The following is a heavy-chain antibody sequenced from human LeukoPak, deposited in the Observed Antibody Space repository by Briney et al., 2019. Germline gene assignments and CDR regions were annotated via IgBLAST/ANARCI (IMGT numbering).Heavy chain of an antibody. CDR2: IYYSGST. CDR3: AGATFGYNNNLDAFDI. CDR1: GGSISSYF. Sequence: PSETLSLTCTVSGGSISSYFWTWIRQPPGKGLEWIGYIYYSGSTNYNPSLKSRVTISVDTSKNQFSLKLSSVTAADTAVYFCAGATFGYNNNLDAFDIWGQGTMVTVSS. J-gene: IGHJ3*02. D-gene: IGHD5-24*01. V-gene: IGHV4-59*01.